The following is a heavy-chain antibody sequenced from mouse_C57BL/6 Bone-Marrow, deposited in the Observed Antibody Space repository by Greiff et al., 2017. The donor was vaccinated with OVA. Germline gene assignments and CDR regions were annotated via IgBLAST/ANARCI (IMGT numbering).Heavy chain of an antibody. V-gene: IGHV5-6*02. J-gene: IGHJ3*01. CDR2: ISSGGSYT. CDR3: ARQEGSYYGAAWVAY. Sequence: EVKLVESGGDLVKPGGSLKLSCAASGFTFSSYGMSWVRQTPDKRLEWVATISSGGSYTYYPDSVKGRFTISRDNAKNTLYLQMSSLKSEDTAMYYCARQEGSYYGAAWVAYWGQGTLVTVSA. CDR1: GFTFSSYG. D-gene: IGHD1-1*01.